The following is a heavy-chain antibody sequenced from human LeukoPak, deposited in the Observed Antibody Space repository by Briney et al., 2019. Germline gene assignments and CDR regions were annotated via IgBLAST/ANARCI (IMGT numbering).Heavy chain of an antibody. CDR1: GGSISYNY. J-gene: IGHJ4*02. CDR3: ARRGDYFDF. Sequence: SETLSLTCTVSGGSISYNYWSWIRQPAGKGLEWIGRIFTSGSTNYNPSLRSRVAMSVDTSKNQFSLKLSSVTAADTAVYYCARRGDYFDFWGQGTLVTVSS. CDR2: IFTSGST. V-gene: IGHV4-4*07.